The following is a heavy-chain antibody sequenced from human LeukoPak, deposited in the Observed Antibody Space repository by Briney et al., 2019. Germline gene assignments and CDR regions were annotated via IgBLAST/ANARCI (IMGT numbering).Heavy chain of an antibody. V-gene: IGHV3-30*18. D-gene: IGHD5-18*01. J-gene: IGHJ4*02. CDR3: AKDGGLMNTAMVMELNYFDY. Sequence: GGSLRLSCAASGFTFSSYGMHWVRQAPGKGLEWVAVISYDGSNKYYADSVKGRFTISRDNSKNTLYLQMNSLRAEDTAVYYCAKDGGLMNTAMVMELNYFDYWGQGTLVTVSS. CDR1: GFTFSSYG. CDR2: ISYDGSNK.